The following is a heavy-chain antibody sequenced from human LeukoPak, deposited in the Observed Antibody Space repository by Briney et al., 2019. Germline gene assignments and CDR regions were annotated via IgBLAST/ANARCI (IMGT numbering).Heavy chain of an antibody. CDR3: ARSLVGRYFDWSLYGNYYYYMDV. J-gene: IGHJ6*03. Sequence: SETLSVTCTVSGDSISSYYWSWIRQPPGKGLEWIGYIYYSGITNYNPSLKSGVTIPVDTSKNQFSLKLSSVTAADTAVYYCARSLVGRYFDWSLYGNYYYYMDVWRKGTTVTISS. CDR1: GDSISSYY. CDR2: IYYSGIT. V-gene: IGHV4-59*01. D-gene: IGHD3-9*01.